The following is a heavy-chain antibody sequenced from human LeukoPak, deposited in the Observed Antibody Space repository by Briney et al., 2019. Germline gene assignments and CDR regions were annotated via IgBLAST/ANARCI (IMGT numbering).Heavy chain of an antibody. Sequence: GGSLRLSCAASGFTFSSYSMNWVRQAPGKGLEWVSSISSSSSYIYYADSVKGRFTISRDNAKNSLYLQMNSLRAEDTAVYYCAKSSAGQYYYYGMDVWGQGTTVTVSS. CDR3: AKSSAGQYYYYGMDV. CDR2: ISSSSSYI. J-gene: IGHJ6*02. V-gene: IGHV3-21*01. D-gene: IGHD6-13*01. CDR1: GFTFSSYS.